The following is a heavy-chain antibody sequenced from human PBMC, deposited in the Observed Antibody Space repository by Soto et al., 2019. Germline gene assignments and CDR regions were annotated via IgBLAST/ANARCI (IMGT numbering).Heavy chain of an antibody. D-gene: IGHD6-19*01. Sequence: SETLSLTCTVSGGSISSSSYYWGWVRQPPGKGLEWIESIHYSGSTYYNSSLKSRVTISVDTSKNQFSLKLSSVTAADTAVYYCARQVSGWYYFDFWGQGTLVTVS. CDR1: GGSISSSSYY. V-gene: IGHV4-39*01. J-gene: IGHJ4*02. CDR3: ARQVSGWYYFDF. CDR2: IHYSGST.